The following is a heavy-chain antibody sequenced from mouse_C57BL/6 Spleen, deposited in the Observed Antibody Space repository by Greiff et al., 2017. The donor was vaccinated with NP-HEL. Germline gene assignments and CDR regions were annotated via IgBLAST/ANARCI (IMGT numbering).Heavy chain of an antibody. CDR2: IDPNSGGT. D-gene: IGHD2-4*01. CDR3: ARIYYDYDEGDFDY. CDR1: GYTFTSYW. V-gene: IGHV1-72*01. Sequence: QVRLKESGAELVKPGASVKLSCKASGYTFTSYWMHWVKQRPGRGLEWIGRIDPNSGGTKYNEKFKSKATLTVDKPSSTAYMQLSSLTSEDSAVYYCARIYYDYDEGDFDYWGQGTTLTVSS. J-gene: IGHJ2*01.